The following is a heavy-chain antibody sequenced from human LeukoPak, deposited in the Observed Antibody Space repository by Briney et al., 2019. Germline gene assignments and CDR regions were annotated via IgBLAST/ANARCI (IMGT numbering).Heavy chain of an antibody. V-gene: IGHV4-34*01. D-gene: IGHD3-3*01. CDR2: INHSGST. CDR1: GGSFSGYY. CDR3: ARGNVGDFWSGYYLYYYYYMDV. Sequence: SETLSLTCAVYGGSFSGYYWSWIRQPPGKGLEWIGEINHSGSTNYNPSLKSRVTISVDTSKNQFSLKLSSVTAADTAVYYCARGNVGDFWSGYYLYYYYYMDVWGKGTTVTVSS. J-gene: IGHJ6*03.